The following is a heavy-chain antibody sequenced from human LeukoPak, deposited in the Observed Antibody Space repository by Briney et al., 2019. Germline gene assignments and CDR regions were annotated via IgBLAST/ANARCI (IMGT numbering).Heavy chain of an antibody. D-gene: IGHD5-24*01. CDR1: GVSISSHY. J-gene: IGHJ6*03. V-gene: IGHV4-59*11. Sequence: SETLSLTCTVSGVSISSHYWSWIRQPPGKGLEWIGYIYYSGSTNYNPSLKSRVTISVDTSKNQFSLKLSSVTAADTAVYYCARVPSTQSASYYMDVWGKGTTVTVSS. CDR3: ARVPSTQSASYYMDV. CDR2: IYYSGST.